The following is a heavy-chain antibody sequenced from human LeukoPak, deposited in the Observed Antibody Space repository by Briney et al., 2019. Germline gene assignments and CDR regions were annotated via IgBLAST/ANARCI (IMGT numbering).Heavy chain of an antibody. V-gene: IGHV4-34*01. J-gene: IGHJ4*02. D-gene: IGHD3-3*01. Sequence: PSETLSLTCAVYGGSFSGYYWSWIRQPPGKGLEWIGEINHSGSTNYNPSLKSRVTISVDTSKNQFSLKLSSVTAADTAVYYCARVPLGIFAPGFDYWGQGTLVTVSS. CDR2: INHSGST. CDR1: GGSFSGYY. CDR3: ARVPLGIFAPGFDY.